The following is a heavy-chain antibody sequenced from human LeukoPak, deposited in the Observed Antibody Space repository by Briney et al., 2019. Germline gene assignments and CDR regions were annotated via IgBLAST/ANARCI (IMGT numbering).Heavy chain of an antibody. J-gene: IGHJ4*02. Sequence: PGGSLRISCAASGFTFSSFAMSWVRQAPGKGLEWVSGISGSGGSTYYADSVKGRFTISRDNSKNTLYLQMNSLRAEDTAVYYCAKDWDYVHYWGQGTLVTVSS. D-gene: IGHD3-16*01. CDR3: AKDWDYVHY. CDR2: ISGSGGST. CDR1: GFTFSSFA. V-gene: IGHV3-23*01.